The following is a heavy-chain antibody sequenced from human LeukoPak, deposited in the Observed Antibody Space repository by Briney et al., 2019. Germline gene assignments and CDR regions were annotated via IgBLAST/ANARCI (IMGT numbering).Heavy chain of an antibody. J-gene: IGHJ4*02. Sequence: GGSLRLSCAASGFIFSSYWMSWVRQAPGMGLEWVANIKRDGSEKYYADSLRGRFTISRDNAKNSLFLQMNSLRAEDTAVYYCARYPVTTGVPYYFDYWGQGTLVTVSS. CDR2: IKRDGSEK. CDR1: GFIFSSYW. CDR3: ARYPVTTGVPYYFDY. V-gene: IGHV3-7*01. D-gene: IGHD4-23*01.